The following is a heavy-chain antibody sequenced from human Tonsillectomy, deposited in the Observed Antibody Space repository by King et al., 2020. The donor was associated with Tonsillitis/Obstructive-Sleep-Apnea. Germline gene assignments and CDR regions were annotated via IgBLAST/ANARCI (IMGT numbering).Heavy chain of an antibody. Sequence: VQLVESGGGVVQPGRSLRLSCAASGFTFSSYGMHWVRQAPGKGLEWVAVMSFDGSNKYYADSVRGRFTISRDNSKKTLYLQMNSLRAEDTAVYYCTKRAYCGGDCYMMDVWGQGTTVTVSS. CDR2: MSFDGSNK. CDR3: TKRAYCGGDCYMMDV. D-gene: IGHD2-21*02. J-gene: IGHJ6*02. CDR1: GFTFSSYG. V-gene: IGHV3-30*18.